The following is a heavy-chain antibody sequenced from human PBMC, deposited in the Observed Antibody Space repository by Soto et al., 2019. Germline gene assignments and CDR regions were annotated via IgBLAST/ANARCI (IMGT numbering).Heavy chain of an antibody. V-gene: IGHV3-23*01. D-gene: IGHD3-10*01. CDR2: ISGSGGST. CDR1: GFTFSSYA. J-gene: IGHJ4*02. Sequence: EVQLLESGGGLVQPGGSLRLSCAASGFTFSSYAMSWVRQAPGKGLEWVSAISGSGGSTYYADSVKGRFTISRDNSKNTLYLQMNSLRAEDTAVYYCAKDLRNYYGSGSYYTKGKNELLFGVFDYWGQGTLVTVSS. CDR3: AKDLRNYYGSGSYYTKGKNELLFGVFDY.